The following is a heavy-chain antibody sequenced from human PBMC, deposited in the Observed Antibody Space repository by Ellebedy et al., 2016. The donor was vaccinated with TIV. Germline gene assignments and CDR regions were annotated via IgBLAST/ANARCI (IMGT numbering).Heavy chain of an antibody. V-gene: IGHV3-30*07. Sequence: GGSLRLSCAASGFTFSSYAMHWVRQAPGKGLEWVAVISYDGSNKYYADSVKGRFTISRDNAKNSLYLQMNSLRAEDTAVYYCASLPYGGYPRFDYWGQGTLVTVSS. CDR3: ASLPYGGYPRFDY. D-gene: IGHD5-12*01. J-gene: IGHJ4*02. CDR2: ISYDGSNK. CDR1: GFTFSSYA.